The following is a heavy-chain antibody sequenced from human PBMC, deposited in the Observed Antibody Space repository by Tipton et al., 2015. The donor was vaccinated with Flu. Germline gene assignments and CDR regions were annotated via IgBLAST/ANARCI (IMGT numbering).Heavy chain of an antibody. CDR1: GGSISTYH. V-gene: IGHV4-4*07. Sequence: GLVKPSETLSLICRVSGGSISTYHWSWIRQSAGKGFEWMGRISPSGSTKFNSSLKSRVTMSVDASKNQFSLRLNSVNGADTGVYYCARDRGGYDSYGNGPPGWFNSWGQGTQVTVSS. CDR2: ISPSGST. J-gene: IGHJ5*01. D-gene: IGHD5-18*01. CDR3: ARDRGGYDSYGNGPPGWFNS.